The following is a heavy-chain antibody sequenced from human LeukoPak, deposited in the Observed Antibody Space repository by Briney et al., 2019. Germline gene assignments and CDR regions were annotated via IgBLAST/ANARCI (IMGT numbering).Heavy chain of an antibody. CDR2: IYYSGST. Sequence: KPSETLSLTCTVSGGSISSYYWSWIRQPPGKGLEWIGYIYYSGSTNYNPSLKSRVTISVDTSKNQFSLKLSSVTAADTAVYYCARASSGWNNWFDPWGQETLVTVSS. D-gene: IGHD6-19*01. J-gene: IGHJ5*02. CDR3: ARASSGWNNWFDP. CDR1: GGSISSYY. V-gene: IGHV4-59*01.